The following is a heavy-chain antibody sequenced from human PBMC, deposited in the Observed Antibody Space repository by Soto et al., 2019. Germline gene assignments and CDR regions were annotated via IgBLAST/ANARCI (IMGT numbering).Heavy chain of an antibody. J-gene: IGHJ6*03. CDR1: GGSISGYY. V-gene: IGHV4-59*01. CDR3: ARAPLYCSGGSCYSFAYYHYMDV. CDR2: IYYSGST. Sequence: SETLSLTCTVSGGSISGYYWSWIRQPPGKGLEWIGYIYYSGSTNYNPSLKSRVTISVDTSKNQFSLKLSSVTAADTAVYYCARAPLYCSGGSCYSFAYYHYMDVWGKGTTVTVSS. D-gene: IGHD2-15*01.